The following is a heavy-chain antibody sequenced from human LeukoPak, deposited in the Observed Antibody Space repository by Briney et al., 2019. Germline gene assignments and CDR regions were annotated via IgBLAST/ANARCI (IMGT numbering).Heavy chain of an antibody. CDR2: INHSGST. J-gene: IGHJ4*01. V-gene: IGHV4-34*01. CDR3: ARGLGYCSGGTCYRTMGFDY. Sequence: SERPILICALYGGSFSGYFWSWIRQPPGKGLEWIGEINHSGSTNYNPSLKSRVTISVDTSKNQFSLKLSSVTAADTAVYYCARGLGYCSGGTCYRTMGFDYW. CDR1: GGSFSGYF. D-gene: IGHD2-15*01.